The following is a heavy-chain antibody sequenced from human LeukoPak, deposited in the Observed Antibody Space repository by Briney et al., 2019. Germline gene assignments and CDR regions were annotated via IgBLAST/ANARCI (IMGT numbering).Heavy chain of an antibody. CDR3: ARHYYDILTGSHLDY. CDR2: IYYSGST. Sequence: TSETLSLTCTVSGGSISSYYWSWIRQPPGEGLEWIGYIYYSGSTNYNPSLKSRVTISVDTSKNQFSLKLSSVTAADTAVYYCARHYYDILTGSHLDYWGQGTLVTVSS. D-gene: IGHD3-9*01. CDR1: GGSISSYY. V-gene: IGHV4-59*08. J-gene: IGHJ4*02.